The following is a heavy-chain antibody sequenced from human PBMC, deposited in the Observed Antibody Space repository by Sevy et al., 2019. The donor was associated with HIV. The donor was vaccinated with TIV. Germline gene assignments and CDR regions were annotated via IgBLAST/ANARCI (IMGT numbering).Heavy chain of an antibody. J-gene: IGHJ4*02. D-gene: IGHD3-10*01. CDR1: GGSISSGDYY. Sequence: SETLSLTCTVSGGSISSGDYYWSWIRQPPGKGLEWIGYIYYSGSTYSNPSLKSRVTISVDTSKNQFSPKLSSVNAADTAVYDCARDTYYYGSVSPKARFDYWGQGTLVTVSS. V-gene: IGHV4-30-4*01. CDR2: IYYSGST. CDR3: ARDTYYYGSVSPKARFDY.